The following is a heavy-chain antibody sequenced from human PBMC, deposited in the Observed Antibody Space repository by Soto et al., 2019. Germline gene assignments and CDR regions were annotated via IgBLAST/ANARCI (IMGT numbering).Heavy chain of an antibody. CDR3: ATSTRFGVVTQRGPWYYFDY. CDR2: IYHSGST. D-gene: IGHD3-3*01. V-gene: IGHV4-4*02. J-gene: IGHJ4*02. CDR1: GGSISSSNW. Sequence: QVQLQESGPGLVKPSETLSLTCAVSGGSISSSNWWSWVRQPPGKGLGWIGEIYHSGSTNYIPSLESRVTISVDKSQIQFSLKVSSVAAADTAVYYCATSTRFGVVTQRGPWYYFDYWGQGTLVTVSS.